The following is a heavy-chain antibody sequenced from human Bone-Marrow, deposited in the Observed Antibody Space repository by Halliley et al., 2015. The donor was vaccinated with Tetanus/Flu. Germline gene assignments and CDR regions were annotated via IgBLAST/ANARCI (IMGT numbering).Heavy chain of an antibody. CDR2: INPSGGTT. V-gene: IGHV1-46*02. D-gene: IGHD5-12*01. Sequence: QVQLVQSGAEVKKPGASVKVSCKASGYSFNSYLMHWVRQAPGQGLEWMGLINPSGGTTTYAHNLQDRVTMTRDTSTSTVYMDLSSLRSDDTAVYYCARKGGVSGFDRQYPFDYWGQGTLVTVSS. J-gene: IGHJ4*02. CDR1: GYSFNSYL. CDR3: ARKGGVSGFDRQYPFDY.